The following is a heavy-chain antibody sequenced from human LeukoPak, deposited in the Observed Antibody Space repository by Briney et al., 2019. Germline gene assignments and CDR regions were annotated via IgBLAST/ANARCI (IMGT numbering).Heavy chain of an antibody. Sequence: ASVKVSCKVSGYTLTELSMHWVRQAPGKGLEWMGGFDPEDGETIYAQKFQGRVTMTEDTSTDTAYMELSSLRSEDTAVYYCATGTRAVVVPAATPYYYYGMDVWGQGTTVTVSS. D-gene: IGHD2-2*01. CDR3: ATGTRAVVVPAATPYYYYGMDV. CDR2: FDPEDGET. J-gene: IGHJ6*02. CDR1: GYTLTELS. V-gene: IGHV1-24*01.